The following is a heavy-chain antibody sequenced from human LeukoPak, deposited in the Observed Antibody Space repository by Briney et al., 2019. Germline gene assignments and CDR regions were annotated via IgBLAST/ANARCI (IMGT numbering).Heavy chain of an antibody. V-gene: IGHV3-23*01. J-gene: IGHJ4*02. CDR2: ISGSGGST. D-gene: IGHD2-21*02. Sequence: GGSLRLSCAASGFTFSNYGMTWVRQAPGKGLEWVSAISGSGGSTYYAESVKGRFTISRDNSKNTLSLQMNSLSAEDTALYYCAKGKVTLEEYYFDYWGQGTLVTVSS. CDR1: GFTFSNYG. CDR3: AKGKVTLEEYYFDY.